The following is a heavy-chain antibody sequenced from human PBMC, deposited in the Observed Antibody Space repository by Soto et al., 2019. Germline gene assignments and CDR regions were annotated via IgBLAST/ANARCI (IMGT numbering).Heavy chain of an antibody. D-gene: IGHD3-9*01. Sequence: EVQLVESGGGLVQPGGSLRLSCAASGFLFNTYWMFWVRQAPRKGLLWVSRIKSDGSSTNYADSVKGRLTISRDNAKNTLYLQMTSLRAEDTAVYYCAIGGGDYNYLDYWGQGILVTVSS. V-gene: IGHV3-74*01. CDR1: GFLFNTYW. CDR2: IKSDGSST. CDR3: AIGGGDYNYLDY. J-gene: IGHJ4*02.